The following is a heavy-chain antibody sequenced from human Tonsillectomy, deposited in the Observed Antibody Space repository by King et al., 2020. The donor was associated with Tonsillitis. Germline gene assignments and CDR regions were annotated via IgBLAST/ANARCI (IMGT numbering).Heavy chain of an antibody. J-gene: IGHJ4*02. Sequence: VQLVESGGGVVRPGRSLRLSCAASGFTFSSSGMHWVRQAPGKGLEWVALLSEDGNNKYYADSVKGRFTISRDNSKNTLYLQMNSLRAEDTAVYYCASLPYCDYALFGDYWGQGTLVTVSS. D-gene: IGHD4-17*01. V-gene: IGHV3-30*03. CDR1: GFTFSSSG. CDR3: ASLPYCDYALFGDY. CDR2: LSEDGNNK.